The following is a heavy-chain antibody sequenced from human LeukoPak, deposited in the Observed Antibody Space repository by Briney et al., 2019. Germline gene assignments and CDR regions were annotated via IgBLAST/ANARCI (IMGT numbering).Heavy chain of an antibody. Sequence: ASVKVSCKASGGTFSSYAISWVRQAPGQGLEWMGRIIPILGIASYAQKFQGRVTITADKSTSTAYMELSSLRSEDTAVYYCARVGYYYDSSGSNYWGQGTLVTVSS. CDR3: ARVGYYYDSSGSNY. V-gene: IGHV1-69*04. J-gene: IGHJ4*02. D-gene: IGHD3-22*01. CDR2: IIPILGIA. CDR1: GGTFSSYA.